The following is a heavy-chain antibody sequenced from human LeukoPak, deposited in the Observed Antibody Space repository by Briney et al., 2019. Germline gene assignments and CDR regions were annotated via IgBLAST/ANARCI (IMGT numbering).Heavy chain of an antibody. V-gene: IGHV4-59*01. CDR3: ARDNSAAAFDY. Sequence: PSETLSLTCTVSGGSISSYYWSWIRQPPGKGLEWIGYIYYSGSTNYNPSLKSRVTISVDTSKNQFSLKLSSVTAADTAVYYCARDNSAAAFDYWGQGTLVTVSS. J-gene: IGHJ4*02. CDR2: IYYSGST. CDR1: GGSISSYY. D-gene: IGHD2-2*01.